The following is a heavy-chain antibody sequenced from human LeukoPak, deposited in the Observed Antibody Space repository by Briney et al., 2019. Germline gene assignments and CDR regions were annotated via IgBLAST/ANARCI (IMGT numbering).Heavy chain of an antibody. CDR3: ARDNSYYYGSGSPHWFDY. J-gene: IGHJ5*01. Sequence: ASVNVSCTASGYTFTSYGISWVRQAPGQGLEWMGWISAYNGNTNYAQKLQGRVTMTTDTSTSTAYMELRSLRSDDTAVYYCARDNSYYYGSGSPHWFDYWGQGTLVTVSS. CDR1: GYTFTSYG. CDR2: ISAYNGNT. D-gene: IGHD3-10*01. V-gene: IGHV1-18*01.